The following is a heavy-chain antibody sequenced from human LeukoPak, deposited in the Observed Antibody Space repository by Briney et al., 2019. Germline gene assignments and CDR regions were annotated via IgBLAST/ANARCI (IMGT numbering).Heavy chain of an antibody. Sequence: PGGSLRLSCAASGFTFDDYAMHWVRQAPGKGLEWVSGISWNSGSIGYADSVKGRFTISRDNAKNSLYLQMNSLRAEDTAVYYCARESPPQYSYDSSSYLGPMDAFDIWGQGTMVTVSS. J-gene: IGHJ3*02. CDR1: GFTFDDYA. CDR3: ARESPPQYSYDSSSYLGPMDAFDI. CDR2: ISWNSGSI. D-gene: IGHD3-22*01. V-gene: IGHV3-9*01.